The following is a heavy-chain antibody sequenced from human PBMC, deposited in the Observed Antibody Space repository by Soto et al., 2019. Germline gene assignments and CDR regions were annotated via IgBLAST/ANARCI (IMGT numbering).Heavy chain of an antibody. CDR2: ISAYNGNT. J-gene: IGHJ6*02. D-gene: IGHD3-22*01. CDR3: ASRDYYDSDYYGMDV. CDR1: GYTFTSYG. V-gene: IGHV1-18*01. Sequence: QVQLVQSGAEVKKPGASVKVSCKASGYTFTSYGISWVRQAPGQGLERMGWISAYNGNTNYAQKLQGRVTMTTDTSTSTAYMELRSLRSDDTAVYYCASRDYYDSDYYGMDVWGQGTTVTVSS.